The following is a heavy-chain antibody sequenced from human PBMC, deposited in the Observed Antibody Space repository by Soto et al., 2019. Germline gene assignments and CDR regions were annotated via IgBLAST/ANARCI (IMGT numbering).Heavy chain of an antibody. CDR1: GFTFSSYW. D-gene: IGHD2-2*02. Sequence: EVQLVESGGGLVQPGGSLRLSCAASGFTFSSYWMSWVRQAPGKGLEWVANIQQDGSEKYYVDSVKGRFTISRDNAKDSLDLQLNCPRAAYTAVYYCARGGHCSSTSCYTSRSAFDIWGQGTMVTVSS. CDR3: ARGGHCSSTSCYTSRSAFDI. J-gene: IGHJ3*02. V-gene: IGHV3-7*01. CDR2: IQQDGSEK.